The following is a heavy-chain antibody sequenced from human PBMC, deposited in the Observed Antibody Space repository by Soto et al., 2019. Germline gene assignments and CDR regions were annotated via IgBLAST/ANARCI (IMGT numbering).Heavy chain of an antibody. V-gene: IGHV3-74*01. CDR3: AKPSTTLRFLEPPCYGMDV. Sequence: GGSLRLSCAASGFTFSSYWMHWVRQAPGKGLVWVSRINSDGSSTSYADSVKGRFTISRDNAKNTLYLQMNSLRAEDTAVYYCAKPSTTLRFLEPPCYGMDVWGQGTTVTVSS. J-gene: IGHJ6*02. D-gene: IGHD3-3*01. CDR1: GFTFSSYW. CDR2: INSDGSST.